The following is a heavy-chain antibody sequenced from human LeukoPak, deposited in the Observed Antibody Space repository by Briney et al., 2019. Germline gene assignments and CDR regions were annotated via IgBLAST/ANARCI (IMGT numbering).Heavy chain of an antibody. J-gene: IGHJ4*02. D-gene: IGHD3-9*01. V-gene: IGHV1-2*02. CDR1: GYTFTGYY. CDR3: ARGHYDILTGYYSDY. Sequence: ASVKVSCKASGYTFTGYYMHWVRQAPGQGLEWMGWINPNSGGTNYAQKFQGRVTMTRDTSISTAYMGLSRLRSDDTAVYYCARGHYDILTGYYSDYWGQGTLVTVSS. CDR2: INPNSGGT.